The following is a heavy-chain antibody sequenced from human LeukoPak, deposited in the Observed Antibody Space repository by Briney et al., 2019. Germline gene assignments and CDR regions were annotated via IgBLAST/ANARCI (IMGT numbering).Heavy chain of an antibody. V-gene: IGHV3-23*01. D-gene: IGHD3-10*01. J-gene: IGHJ4*02. CDR3: AKMKGITMVRGTFDY. Sequence: PGGPLRLSCAASGFTFSSYAMSWVRQAPGKGLEWVSAISGSGGSTYYADSVKGRFTISRDNSKNTLYLQMNSLRAEDTAIYHCAKMKGITMVRGTFDYWGQGTLVTVSS. CDR2: ISGSGGST. CDR1: GFTFSSYA.